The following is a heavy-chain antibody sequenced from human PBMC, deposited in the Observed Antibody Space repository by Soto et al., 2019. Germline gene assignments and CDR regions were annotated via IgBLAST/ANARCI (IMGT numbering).Heavy chain of an antibody. V-gene: IGHV4-39*07. D-gene: IGHD3-22*01. CDR2: IYYSGST. CDR1: GGSISSSSYY. J-gene: IGHJ4*02. CDR3: ARDSGDSSGADFDY. Sequence: SETLSLTCTVSGGSISSSSYYWGWIRQPPGKGLEWIGSIYYSGSTYYNPSLKSRVTISVDTSKNQFSLKLSSVTAADTAVYYCARDSGDSSGADFDYWGQGTLVTVSS.